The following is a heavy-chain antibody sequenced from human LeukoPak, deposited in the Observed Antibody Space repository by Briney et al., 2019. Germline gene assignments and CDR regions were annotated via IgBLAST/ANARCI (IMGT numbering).Heavy chain of an antibody. CDR3: ASRTRFPLRFFDY. Sequence: ESSETLSLTCAVYGGSFSGYYWSWIRQPPRKGLDWIGEINHSGSTNYNPSLNSRVTISVDTSKNQFSLKLSSVTAADTAVYYCASRTRFPLRFFDYWGQGTLVTVSS. J-gene: IGHJ4*02. CDR2: INHSGST. CDR1: GGSFSGYY. V-gene: IGHV4-34*01. D-gene: IGHD3-3*01.